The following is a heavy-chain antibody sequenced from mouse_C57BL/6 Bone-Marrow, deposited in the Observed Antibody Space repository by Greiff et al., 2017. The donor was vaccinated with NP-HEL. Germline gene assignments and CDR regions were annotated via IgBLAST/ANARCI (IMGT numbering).Heavy chain of an antibody. D-gene: IGHD2-12*01. Sequence: EVQLQQSGAELVRPGASVKLSCTASGFNIKDDYMHWVKQRPEQGLEWIGWIDPENGDTEYASKFQGKATITADTSSNTAYLQLSSLTSEDTAVYYCTTRFTTPFAYWGQGTLVTVSA. V-gene: IGHV14-4*01. J-gene: IGHJ3*01. CDR3: TTRFTTPFAY. CDR1: GFNIKDDY. CDR2: IDPENGDT.